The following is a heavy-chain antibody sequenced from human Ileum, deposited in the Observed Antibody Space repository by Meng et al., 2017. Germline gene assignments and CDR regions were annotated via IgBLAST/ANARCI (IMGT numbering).Heavy chain of an antibody. CDR1: GDSFTDYY. CDR3: ARRIRGGSYLG. V-gene: IGHV4-34*01. CDR2: IHYSGST. D-gene: IGHD1-26*01. Sequence: QLQLMQWGAGRLKPSETLSLTCNVYGDSFTDYYWNWIRQPPGKGLEWIGEIHYSGSTNYNPSLESRVTISGDTSQKQFSLRLSSVTAADTAVYYCARRIRGGSYLGWGQGTLVTVSS. J-gene: IGHJ4*02.